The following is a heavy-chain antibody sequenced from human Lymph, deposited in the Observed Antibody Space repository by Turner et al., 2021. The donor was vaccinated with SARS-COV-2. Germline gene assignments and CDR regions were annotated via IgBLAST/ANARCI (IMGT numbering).Heavy chain of an antibody. CDR3: ARDVERYNDFWSGYSGGYGLDV. Sequence: QVQLVQSGAEVKKLGASVTVSGKASGYTFTGYYMHWVRQAPGQGLEWMGWINPKSGGTNYAQKFQGRVTMTRDTSISTAYMELSRLRSDDTAVYYCARDVERYNDFWSGYSGGYGLDVWGQGTTVTVSS. CDR2: INPKSGGT. V-gene: IGHV1-2*02. CDR1: GYTFTGYY. J-gene: IGHJ6*02. D-gene: IGHD3-3*01.